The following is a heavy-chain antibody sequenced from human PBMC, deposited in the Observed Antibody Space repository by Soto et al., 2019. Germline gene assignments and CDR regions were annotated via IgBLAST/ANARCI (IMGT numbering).Heavy chain of an antibody. V-gene: IGHV1-69*01. CDR2: IIPVCQTA. J-gene: IGHJ4*02. D-gene: IGHD3-22*01. CDR1: GGLFSSYP. CDR3: ARGGSGYTWFNEF. Sequence: QEQLVQSGAEVKKPGSSVKVSCKASGGLFSSYPISWVRQVPGQGLEWMGGIIPVCQTAYYTQRLQGRVTIASDESTNAAYMELSSLRSEDTAIYYCARGGSGYTWFNEFWGQGTLVTVST.